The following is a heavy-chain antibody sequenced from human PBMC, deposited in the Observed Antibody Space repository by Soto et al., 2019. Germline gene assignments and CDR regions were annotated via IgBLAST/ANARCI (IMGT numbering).Heavy chain of an antibody. CDR2: IYYSGST. Sequence: SETLSLTCTVSGGSISSSSCYWGWIRQPPGKGLEWIGSIYYSGSTYYNPSLKSRVTISVDTSKNQFSLKLSSVTAADTAVYYCASTGDYGIYYFDYWGQGTLVTVSS. V-gene: IGHV4-39*01. D-gene: IGHD4-17*01. CDR3: ASTGDYGIYYFDY. J-gene: IGHJ4*02. CDR1: GGSISSSSCY.